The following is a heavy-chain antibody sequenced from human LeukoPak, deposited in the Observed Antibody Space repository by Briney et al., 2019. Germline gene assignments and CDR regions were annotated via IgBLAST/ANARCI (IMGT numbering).Heavy chain of an antibody. J-gene: IGHJ5*02. CDR3: ARENITMVESWFDP. CDR1: GGSISSYY. Sequence: SQTLSLTCTVSGGSISSYYWSWIRQPPGKGLEWIGYIYYSGSTNYNPSLKSRVTISVDTSKNQFSLKLSSVTAAHTAVYYCARENITMVESWFDPWGQGTLVTVSS. V-gene: IGHV4-59*12. CDR2: IYYSGST. D-gene: IGHD3-10*01.